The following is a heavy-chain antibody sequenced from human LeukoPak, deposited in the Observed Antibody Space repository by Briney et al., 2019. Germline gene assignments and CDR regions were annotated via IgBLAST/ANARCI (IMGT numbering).Heavy chain of an antibody. Sequence: GGSLRLSCAAHGFKFDDYGMSWVRQAPGKGLEWVCDINWNGAWTGYADSVKGRFTISRDNAKNSLYLQMNSLRAEDTALYYCAGYYYDSSRGFDLWGQGTLVTVSA. CDR1: GFKFDDYG. J-gene: IGHJ5*02. V-gene: IGHV3-20*04. CDR3: AGYYYDSSRGFDL. D-gene: IGHD3-22*01. CDR2: INWNGAWT.